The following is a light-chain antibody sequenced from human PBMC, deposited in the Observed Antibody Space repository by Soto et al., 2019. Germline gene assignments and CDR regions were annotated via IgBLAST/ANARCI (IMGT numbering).Light chain of an antibody. Sequence: IQLTQSPSSLSASVGDRVTITCRASPAIASFLAWYQQKPGTAPKLQIYGASTLQSGVLSRFSGSRSGTDYTFTIASLQPEDFATYYCQQLNGSPWTFGQGTKVDIK. CDR2: GAS. J-gene: IGKJ1*01. CDR1: PAIASF. CDR3: QQLNGSPWT. V-gene: IGKV1-9*01.